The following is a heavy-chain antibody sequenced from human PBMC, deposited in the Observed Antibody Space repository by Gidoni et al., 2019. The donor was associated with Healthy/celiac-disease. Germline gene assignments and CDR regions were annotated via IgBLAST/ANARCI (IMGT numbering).Heavy chain of an antibody. CDR3: ARDPGPVDDI. V-gene: IGHV3-21*01. D-gene: IGHD2-15*01. Sequence: EVQLVESGGGLVKPGGSLRPSCAASGFTFSSYSMNWVRQAPGKGLEWVSSISSSSSYIYYADSVKGRFTISRDNAKNSLYLQMNSLRAEDTAVYYCARDPGPVDDIWGQGTMVTVSS. J-gene: IGHJ3*02. CDR1: GFTFSSYS. CDR2: ISSSSSYI.